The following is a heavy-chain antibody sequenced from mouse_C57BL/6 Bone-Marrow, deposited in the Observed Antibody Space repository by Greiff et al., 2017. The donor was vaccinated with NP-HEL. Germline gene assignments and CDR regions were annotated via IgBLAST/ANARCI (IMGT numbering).Heavy chain of an antibody. CDR3: ARRGDGYGYWYFDV. D-gene: IGHD2-2*01. CDR1: GFTFSDYY. J-gene: IGHJ1*03. V-gene: IGHV5-16*02. Sequence: DVKLVESEGGLVQPGSSMKLSCTASGFTFSDYYMAWVRQVPEKGLEWVANINYDGSSTYYLDSLKSRFIISRDNAKNILYLQMSSLKSEDTATYYCARRGDGYGYWYFDVWGTGTTVTVSS. CDR2: INYDGSST.